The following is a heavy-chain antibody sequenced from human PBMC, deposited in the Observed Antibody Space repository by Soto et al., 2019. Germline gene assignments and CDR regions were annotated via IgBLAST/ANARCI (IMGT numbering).Heavy chain of an antibody. Sequence: QVQLVESGGGVVQPGRSLRLSCAASGFTFPRFGMHWVRQAPGKGLEWVAIITYEGTQIYYADAVKGRFTISRDNGDNTLSHQMDKLRTEDTATYFCAKGRGEMNWAKYYGLDVWGQGTTVTVSS. V-gene: IGHV3-30*18. CDR2: ITYEGTQI. D-gene: IGHD7-27*01. CDR1: GFTFPRFG. CDR3: AKGRGEMNWAKYYGLDV. J-gene: IGHJ6*02.